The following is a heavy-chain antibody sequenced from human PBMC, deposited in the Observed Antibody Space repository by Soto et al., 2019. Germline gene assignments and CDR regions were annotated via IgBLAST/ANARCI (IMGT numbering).Heavy chain of an antibody. CDR3: AKIPTGSGSSKFDY. CDR2: ISGSGSFT. D-gene: IGHD3-10*01. J-gene: IGHJ4*02. V-gene: IGHV3-23*01. Sequence: DVQLLEAGGGLMKPGGSLRLSCAASGFTFRTYAMNWVRQAPGKGLEWISAISGSGSFTHYADSVRGRFTISRDNSQNQLYLQMNNLRGDDTAMYYCAKIPTGSGSSKFDYWGQGIQVTVSS. CDR1: GFTFRTYA.